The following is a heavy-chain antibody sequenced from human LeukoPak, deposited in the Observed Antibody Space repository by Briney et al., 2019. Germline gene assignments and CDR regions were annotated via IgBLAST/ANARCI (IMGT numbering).Heavy chain of an antibody. CDR1: GGSISGPY. CDR3: ERGDDYKSSCFDP. V-gene: IGHV4-59*11. D-gene: IGHD5-24*01. Sequence: SETLSLTCSVSGGSISGPYWKWIRQPPGKGLEWLVYISSSGNTNYNPYLQSRVNMSIATSKNQFHLKLTSTTAADTARFYFERGDDYKSSCFDPWGQGTLVTVSS. J-gene: IGHJ5*02. CDR2: ISSSGNT.